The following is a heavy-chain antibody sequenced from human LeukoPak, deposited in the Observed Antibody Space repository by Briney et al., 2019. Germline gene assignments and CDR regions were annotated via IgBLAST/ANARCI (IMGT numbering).Heavy chain of an antibody. CDR1: GFTFNNYA. D-gene: IGHD2-2*01. CDR3: AKDQGAGDIVVVPAADVTFDY. CDR2: ISGSGGST. Sequence: GGSLRLSCAASGFTFNNYAMTWVRQAPGKGLEWVSAISGSGGSTYYADSVKGRFTISRDNSKNTLYLQMNSLRAEDTAVYYCAKDQGAGDIVVVPAADVTFDYWGHGTLVTVSS. J-gene: IGHJ4*01. V-gene: IGHV3-23*01.